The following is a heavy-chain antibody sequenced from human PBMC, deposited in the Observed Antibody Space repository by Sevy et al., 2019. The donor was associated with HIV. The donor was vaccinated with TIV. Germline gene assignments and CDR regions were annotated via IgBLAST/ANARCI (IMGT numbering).Heavy chain of an antibody. V-gene: IGHV3-23*01. J-gene: IGHJ4*02. CDR1: GFTFSSFA. D-gene: IGHD3-10*01. CDR3: AKEFYRGSYLED. Sequence: GGSLRPSCAASGFTFSSFAISWVRQAPGKGLEWVSDISGSGGGKKYADSVKGRFTVSRDNAQNTVFLQMNNLRGEDTGLYYCAKEFYRGSYLEDWGQGTLVTVSS. CDR2: ISGSGGGK.